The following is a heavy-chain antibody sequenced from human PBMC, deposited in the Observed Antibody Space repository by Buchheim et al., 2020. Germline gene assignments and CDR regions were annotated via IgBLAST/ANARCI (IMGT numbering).Heavy chain of an antibody. CDR2: ISSSGDSI. CDR3: AREGISGVDY. D-gene: IGHD3-10*01. J-gene: IGHJ4*02. V-gene: IGHV3-11*04. CDR1: GFTFSDYY. Sequence: QVQLVESGGGLVKPGGSLRLSCAASGFTFSDYYMSWIRQAPGKGLEWVSRISSSGDSIHYADFVQGRFTTSRDSAKNSLSLQMSSLRIEDTAIYYCAREGISGVDYWGQGTL.